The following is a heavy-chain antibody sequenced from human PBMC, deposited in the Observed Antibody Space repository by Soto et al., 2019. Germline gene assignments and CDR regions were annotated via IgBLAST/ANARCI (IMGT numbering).Heavy chain of an antibody. Sequence: EVQLLESGGGLVQPGGSLRLSCAASGFTFSSYAMSWVRQAPGKGLEWVSALSGSGGSTYYADSVNGRFTISRDNSKNTLYLQMSSLRAEDTALYYCAKLGFRALSSRWPAFDRGQGTTVTGSS. CDR3: AKLGFRALSSRWPAFD. D-gene: IGHD6-13*01. CDR1: GFTFSSYA. V-gene: IGHV3-23*01. J-gene: IGHJ6*02. CDR2: LSGSGGST.